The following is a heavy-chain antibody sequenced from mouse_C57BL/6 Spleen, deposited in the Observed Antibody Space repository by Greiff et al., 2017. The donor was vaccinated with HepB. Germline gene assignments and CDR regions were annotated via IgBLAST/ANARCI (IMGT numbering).Heavy chain of an antibody. CDR3: ARTPYYSNRGWYFDV. V-gene: IGHV5-17*01. CDR1: GFTFSDYG. D-gene: IGHD2-5*01. CDR2: ISSGSSTI. Sequence: EVKVVESGGGLVKPGGSLKLSCAASGFTFSDYGMHWVRQAPEKGLEWVAYISSGSSTIYYADTVKGRFTISRDNAKNTLFLQMTSLRSEDTAMYYCARTPYYSNRGWYFDVWGTGTTVTVSS. J-gene: IGHJ1*03.